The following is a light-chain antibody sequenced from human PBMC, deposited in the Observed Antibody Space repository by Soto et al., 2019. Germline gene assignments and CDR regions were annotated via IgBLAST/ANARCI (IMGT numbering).Light chain of an antibody. V-gene: IGLV2-14*01. CDR3: SSYTTSSTWV. Sequence: QSALTQPASVSGSLGQSITISCTGTSSDVGGYNYVSWYQQHPGKAPKLIIYEVSNRPSGVSNRFSGSKSGNTASLTISGLQAEDEADYYCSSYTTSSTWVFGGETNLTVL. CDR2: EVS. J-gene: IGLJ3*02. CDR1: SSDVGGYNY.